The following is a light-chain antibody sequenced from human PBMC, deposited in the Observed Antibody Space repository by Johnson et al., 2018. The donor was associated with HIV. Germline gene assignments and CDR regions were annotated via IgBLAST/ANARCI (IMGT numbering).Light chain of an antibody. V-gene: IGLV1-51*02. J-gene: IGLJ1*01. CDR3: GTWDSSLSTYV. CDR2: ENN. CDR1: SSNIGNNY. Sequence: QSVLTQPPSVSAAPGQKVTISCSGSSSNIGNNYVSWYQQLPGTAPKLLIYENNKRPSGIPDRFSVSKSGTSATLGINGLQTGDEADYYCGTWDSSLSTYVFGTGTKVTVL.